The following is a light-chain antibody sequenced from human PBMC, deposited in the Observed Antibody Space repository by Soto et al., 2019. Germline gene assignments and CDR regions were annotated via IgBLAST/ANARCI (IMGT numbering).Light chain of an antibody. J-gene: IGKJ5*01. CDR2: DAS. V-gene: IGKV1-33*01. CDR3: QQYDDLPIT. Sequence: IQMTQSPSSLSASVGDRVTITCQASQDIDKFLNWYQQKPGKAPKLLIDDASNLETGVPSRFSGSGSGTHFTFTISSLQPEDIATYYCQQYDDLPITFGQGTRLEIK. CDR1: QDIDKF.